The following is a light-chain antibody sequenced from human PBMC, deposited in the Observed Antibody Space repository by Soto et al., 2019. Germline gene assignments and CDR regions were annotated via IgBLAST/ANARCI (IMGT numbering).Light chain of an antibody. CDR2: GAS. V-gene: IGKV3-20*01. Sequence: IVLTQSPGTLSLSPGERATLSCRASQSVSSSYLAWYQQKPGQAPRLLIYGASSRATGIPDRFSGSGSGTDFSLTISRLEPEDCAVYYCQQHGSSSWTFGQGTKVELK. CDR1: QSVSSSY. J-gene: IGKJ1*01. CDR3: QQHGSSSWT.